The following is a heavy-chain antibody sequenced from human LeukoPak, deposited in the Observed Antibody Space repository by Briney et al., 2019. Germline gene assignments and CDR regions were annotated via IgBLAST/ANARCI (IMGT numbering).Heavy chain of an antibody. V-gene: IGHV3-73*01. J-gene: IGHJ4*02. CDR2: IRSKANSYAT. Sequence: GGSLRLSCAASGFTFSGSAMHWVRQASGKGLEWVGRIRSKANSYATAYAASVKGRFTMSRDDSKNTAYLQMNSLKTEDTAVYYCTSPATSYYYDSSGFNDYWGQGTLVTVSS. CDR3: TSPATSYYYDSSGFNDY. CDR1: GFTFSGSA. D-gene: IGHD3-22*01.